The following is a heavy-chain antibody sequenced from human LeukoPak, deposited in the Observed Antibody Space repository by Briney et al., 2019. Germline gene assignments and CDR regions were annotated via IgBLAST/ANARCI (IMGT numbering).Heavy chain of an antibody. J-gene: IGHJ6*03. CDR2: INPSGGST. V-gene: IGHV1-46*01. Sequence: GASVKVSCKASGYTFTSYYMHWVRQAPGQGLEWMGIINPSGGSTSYAQKFQGRVTMTRDTSTSTVYMELSSLRSEDTAVYYCARGGKIAAAGNTLENHYYYYYYMDVWGKGTTVTISS. D-gene: IGHD6-13*01. CDR1: GYTFTSYY. CDR3: ARGGKIAAAGNTLENHYYYYYYMDV.